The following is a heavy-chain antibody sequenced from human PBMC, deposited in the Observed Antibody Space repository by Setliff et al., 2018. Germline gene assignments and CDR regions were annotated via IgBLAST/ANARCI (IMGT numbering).Heavy chain of an antibody. CDR2: ISTDGSSI. V-gene: IGHV3-74*03. Sequence: GGSLRLSCVPSGFTFSTYWMHWVRQAPGRGLVWVARISTDGSSITYADSVKGRFTISRDNARNTLYLQMNSLTAEDTAVYYCARVGSKPQLGWFDPWGQGTLVTVPQ. J-gene: IGHJ5*02. CDR3: ARVGSKPQLGWFDP. D-gene: IGHD1-26*01. CDR1: GFTFSTYW.